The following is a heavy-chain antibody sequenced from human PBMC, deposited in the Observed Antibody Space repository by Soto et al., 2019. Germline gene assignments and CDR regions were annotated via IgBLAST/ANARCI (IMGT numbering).Heavy chain of an antibody. CDR3: ARAYSDAFDI. J-gene: IGHJ3*02. CDR2: ISSSATGT. V-gene: IGHV3-11*01. CDR1: GFTFSDYY. Sequence: QVQLVESGGGLVKPGGSLRLSCAASGFTFSDYYMIWIRQAPGKGLEWVSYISSSATGTYYGDSVKGRFTISRDNAKNSLYLQMNNLRAEDTAVYYCARAYSDAFDIWGQGTMVTVSS. D-gene: IGHD2-15*01.